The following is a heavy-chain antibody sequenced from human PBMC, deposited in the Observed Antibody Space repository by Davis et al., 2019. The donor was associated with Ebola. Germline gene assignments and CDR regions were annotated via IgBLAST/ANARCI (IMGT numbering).Heavy chain of an antibody. V-gene: IGHV3-64*01. D-gene: IGHD6-19*01. J-gene: IGHJ4*02. CDR2: ISSKGGST. Sequence: GGSLRLSCAASGFTFSNYAMHWVRQAPGKGLEYVLGISSKGGSTYYANSVKGRFTISRDNSKNTLYLQMSSLRAEDTAVYYCATTPQYSSGQNKPFDYWGQGTLVTVSS. CDR1: GFTFSNYA. CDR3: ATTPQYSSGQNKPFDY.